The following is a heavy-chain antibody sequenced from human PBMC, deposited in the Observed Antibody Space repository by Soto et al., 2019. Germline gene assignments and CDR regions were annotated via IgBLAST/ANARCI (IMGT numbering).Heavy chain of an antibody. CDR1: GASVSSGGFY. V-gene: IGHV4-61*08. CDR2: IYYSGST. Sequence: LSLTCTVSGASVSSGGFYWSWIRQPPGKGLEWIGSIYYSGSTNYNPSLKSRVTMSVDTSNSQFSLKLSSVTAADTATYYCAADRPPPCLFYWGQGTLVTVP. CDR3: AADRPPPCLFY. J-gene: IGHJ4*02.